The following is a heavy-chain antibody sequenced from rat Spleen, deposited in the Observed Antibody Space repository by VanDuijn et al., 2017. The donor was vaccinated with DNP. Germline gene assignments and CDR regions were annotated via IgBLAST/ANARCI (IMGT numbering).Heavy chain of an antibody. CDR2: INTDGGGT. CDR3: ARLGWHGWFAY. V-gene: IGHV5-58*01. D-gene: IGHD1-11*01. J-gene: IGHJ3*01. CDR1: GFTFSSYW. Sequence: EVQLVETGGGLVQPGRSLKLSCVASGFTFSSYWMYWIRQAPGKGLEWVASINTDGGGTYYPDSVKGRFTISRDNAENTVYLQMNSLRSEDTATYYCARLGWHGWFAYWGQGTLVTVSS.